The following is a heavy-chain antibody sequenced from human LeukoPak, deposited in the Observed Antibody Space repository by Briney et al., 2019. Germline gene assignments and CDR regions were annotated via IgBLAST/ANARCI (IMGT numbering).Heavy chain of an antibody. Sequence: SETQSLTCAVYGGSFSGYYWSWIRQPPGKGLEWIGEINHSGSTNYNPSLKSRVTISVDTSKNQFSLKLSSVTAADTAVYYCASMVRGVTWYYYYMDVWGKGTTVTISS. J-gene: IGHJ6*03. CDR1: GGSFSGYY. CDR3: ASMVRGVTWYYYYMDV. CDR2: INHSGST. V-gene: IGHV4-34*01. D-gene: IGHD3-10*01.